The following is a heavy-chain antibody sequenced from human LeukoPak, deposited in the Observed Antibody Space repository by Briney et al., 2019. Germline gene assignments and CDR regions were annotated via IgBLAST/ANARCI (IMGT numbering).Heavy chain of an antibody. Sequence: GGSLRLSCAASGFNFSSYAIHWVRQAPGKGLEWVAVILYDGSKKYYADSVKGRFTISRDNSRNTLSLQMNSLRAEDTAVYYCARDEEWEPCDYWGQGTLVTVSS. V-gene: IGHV3-30-3*01. D-gene: IGHD1-26*01. J-gene: IGHJ4*02. CDR3: ARDEEWEPCDY. CDR2: ILYDGSKK. CDR1: GFNFSSYA.